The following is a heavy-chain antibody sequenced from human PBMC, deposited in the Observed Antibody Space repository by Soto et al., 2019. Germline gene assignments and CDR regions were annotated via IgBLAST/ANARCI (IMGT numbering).Heavy chain of an antibody. Sequence: SETLSLTCTFSGFSISSSSYYWGWIRQPPGKGLEWIGNVYYGGSTYYNPSLKSRVTISVETSKSQFSLKLSSVTAADTAVYYCAGGDYYHSSGYYFYYYTMDVWGQGTTVTVSS. CDR2: VYYGGST. J-gene: IGHJ6*02. V-gene: IGHV4-39*01. CDR3: AGGDYYHSSGYYFYYYTMDV. CDR1: GFSISSSSYY. D-gene: IGHD3-22*01.